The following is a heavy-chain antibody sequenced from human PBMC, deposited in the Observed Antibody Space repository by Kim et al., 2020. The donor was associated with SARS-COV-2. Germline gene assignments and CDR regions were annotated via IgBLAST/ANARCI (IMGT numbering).Heavy chain of an antibody. J-gene: IGHJ4*02. Sequence: VKGRFTLSRDNSKNTLYLQMNSLRAEDTAVYYCARDLRDYDILTGYYPDYWGQGTLVTVSS. V-gene: IGHV3-30*07. CDR3: ARDLRDYDILTGYYPDY. D-gene: IGHD3-9*01.